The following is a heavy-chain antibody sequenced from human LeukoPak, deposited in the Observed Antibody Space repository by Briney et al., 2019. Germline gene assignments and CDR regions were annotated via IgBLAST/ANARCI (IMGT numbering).Heavy chain of an antibody. D-gene: IGHD6-13*01. Sequence: GASVKVSCKASGYTFTGYYMHWVRQAPGQGLEWMGWINPNSGGTNYAQKFQGRVTMTRDTSISTAYMELNRLRSDDTAVYHCARDSGGSWFDYWGQGTLVTVSS. CDR1: GYTFTGYY. CDR3: ARDSGGSWFDY. J-gene: IGHJ4*02. V-gene: IGHV1-2*02. CDR2: INPNSGGT.